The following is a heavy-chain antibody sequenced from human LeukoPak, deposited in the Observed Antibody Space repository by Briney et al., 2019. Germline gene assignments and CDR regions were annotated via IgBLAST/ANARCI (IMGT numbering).Heavy chain of an antibody. Sequence: QTGGSLRLSCAASGFIVSSNYMSWVRQAPGKGLEWVSVIYSGGSTYYADSVKGRFTISRDNSKNTLYLQMNSLRAEDTAVYYCARNGRDRWLASDYWGQGTLVTVSS. CDR3: ARNGRDRWLASDY. CDR2: IYSGGST. J-gene: IGHJ4*02. CDR1: GFIVSSNY. V-gene: IGHV3-53*01. D-gene: IGHD6-19*01.